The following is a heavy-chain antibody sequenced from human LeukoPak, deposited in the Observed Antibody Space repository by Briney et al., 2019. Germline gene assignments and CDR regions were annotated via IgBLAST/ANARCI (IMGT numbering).Heavy chain of an antibody. CDR1: GFTFSSYG. J-gene: IGHJ5*02. V-gene: IGHV3-30*18. CDR2: ISYDGSNK. D-gene: IGHD2-15*01. CDR3: ANETSYCSGGSCYSNWFDP. Sequence: GGSLRLSCAASGFTFSSYGMHWVRQAPGKGLEWVAGISYDGSNKYYADSVKGRFTISRDNSKNTLYLQMNSLRAEDTAVYYCANETSYCSGGSCYSNWFDPWGQGTLVTVSS.